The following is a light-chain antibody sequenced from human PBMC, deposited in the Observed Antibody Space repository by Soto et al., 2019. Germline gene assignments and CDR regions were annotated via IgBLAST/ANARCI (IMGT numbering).Light chain of an antibody. CDR1: SSNIGNNY. V-gene: IGLV1-51*02. CDR2: ENN. Sequence: QSVLTQPPSVSAAPGQQVTISCSGSSSNIGNNYVSWYQQLPGTAPKLLIYENNKRPSGIPDRFSGSKSGTSATLGITGLQTGDEADYYCGTWDSSLSAHFWVFGGGTKVTVL. CDR3: GTWDSSLSAHFWV. J-gene: IGLJ3*02.